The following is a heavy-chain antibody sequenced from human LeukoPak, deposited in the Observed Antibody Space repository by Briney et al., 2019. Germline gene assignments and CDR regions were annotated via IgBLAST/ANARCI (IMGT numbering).Heavy chain of an antibody. V-gene: IGHV3-9*01. CDR3: AKGGFPRSGHNWFDP. CDR1: GFTFDDYA. CDR2: ISWNSGSR. Sequence: PGGSLRLSCAASGFTFDDYAMHWVRQAPGKGLEWVSGISWNSGSRGYADSVKGRFTISRDNAKNSLYLQMNSLRAEDTALYYCAKGGFPRSGHNWFDPWSQGTLVTVSS. J-gene: IGHJ5*02.